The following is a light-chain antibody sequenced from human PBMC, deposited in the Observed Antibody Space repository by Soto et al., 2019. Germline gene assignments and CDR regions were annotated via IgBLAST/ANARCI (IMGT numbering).Light chain of an antibody. Sequence: DIHVTQSPSSLSAFVGDRVTITCRASQDIGNFLAWYQQKPGKVPKLLIYAASTLQSGVPSRFSGSGSGTDFTLTISSLQPEDVATYYCQKCKVAPFTFGGGTKV. CDR1: QDIGNF. V-gene: IGKV1-27*01. CDR3: QKCKVAPFT. J-gene: IGKJ4*01. CDR2: AAS.